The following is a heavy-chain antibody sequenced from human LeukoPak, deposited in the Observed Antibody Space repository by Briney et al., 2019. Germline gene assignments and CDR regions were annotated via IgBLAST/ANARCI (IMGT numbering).Heavy chain of an antibody. D-gene: IGHD1-26*01. CDR2: ISTASSYI. Sequence: KTGGSLRLSCAASGFTFRSYSMNWVRQAPGKGLEWVSSISTASSYIYYADSVKGRFTISRDYAKNSLYLQMNSLRVEDTAVYYCARGTSGTYEPDYWGQGTLVTVSS. CDR1: GFTFRSYS. V-gene: IGHV3-21*01. CDR3: ARGTSGTYEPDY. J-gene: IGHJ4*02.